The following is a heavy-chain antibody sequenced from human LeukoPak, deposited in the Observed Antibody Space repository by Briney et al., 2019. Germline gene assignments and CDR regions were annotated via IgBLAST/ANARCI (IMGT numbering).Heavy chain of an antibody. D-gene: IGHD6-19*01. Sequence: GGSLRLSCAASGFTVSSNYMSWVRQAPGQGLEWVSVIYSGGSTYYADSVKGRFTISRDNSKNTLYLQMNSLRAEDTAVYYCARVARHSSGWYGLLDYWGQGTLVTVSS. V-gene: IGHV3-66*01. CDR3: ARVARHSSGWYGLLDY. CDR2: IYSGGST. CDR1: GFTVSSNY. J-gene: IGHJ4*02.